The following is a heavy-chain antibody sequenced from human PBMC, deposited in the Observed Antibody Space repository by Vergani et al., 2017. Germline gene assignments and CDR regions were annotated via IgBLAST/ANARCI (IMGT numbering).Heavy chain of an antibody. CDR2: ISAYNGNT. Sequence: QVQLVQSGAEVKKPGASVKVSCKASGYTFTSYGISWVRQAPGLGLEWMGWISAYNGNTNYAQKLQGRVTMTTDTSTSTAYMELRSLRSDDTAVYYCARVYYDILTGNRCYYFDYWGQGTLVTVSS. CDR1: GYTFTSYG. CDR3: ARVYYDILTGNRCYYFDY. D-gene: IGHD3-9*01. V-gene: IGHV1-18*01. J-gene: IGHJ4*02.